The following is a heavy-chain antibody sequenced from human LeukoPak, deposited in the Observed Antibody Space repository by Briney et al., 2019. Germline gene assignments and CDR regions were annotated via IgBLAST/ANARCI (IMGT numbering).Heavy chain of an antibody. D-gene: IGHD3-22*01. CDR2: ISSSGSTI. CDR3: AKDIHDSSGYYSSRYYYYGMDV. CDR1: GFTFSDYY. V-gene: IGHV3-11*01. Sequence: GGSLRLSCAASGFTFSDYYMSWIRQAPGKGLEWVSYISSSGSTIYYADSVKGRFTISRDNAKNSLYLQMNSLRAEDTALYYCAKDIHDSSGYYSSRYYYYGMDVWGQGTTVTVSS. J-gene: IGHJ6*02.